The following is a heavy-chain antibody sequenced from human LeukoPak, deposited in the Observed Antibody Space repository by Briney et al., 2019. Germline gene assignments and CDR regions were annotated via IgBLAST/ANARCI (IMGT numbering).Heavy chain of an antibody. D-gene: IGHD4-17*01. J-gene: IGHJ5*02. CDR3: ARDLYGMSHWFDP. Sequence: GASAKVSCKASGYTFTSYGISWVLPAPGQGLEWMGWISAYNGNTNYAQKLQGRVTMTTDTSTSTAYMELRSLRSDDTAVYYCARDLYGMSHWFDPWGQGTLVTVSS. V-gene: IGHV1-18*01. CDR1: GYTFTSYG. CDR2: ISAYNGNT.